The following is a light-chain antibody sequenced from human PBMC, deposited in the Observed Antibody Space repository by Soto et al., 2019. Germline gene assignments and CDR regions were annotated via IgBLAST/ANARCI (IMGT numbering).Light chain of an antibody. J-gene: IGKJ4*01. CDR3: QQHSNWPPKFT. CDR1: QSVSSY. CDR2: ETS. V-gene: IGKV3-11*01. Sequence: EIVLTQSPATLSLSPGERATLSCRASQSVSSYLTWYQQKPGQAPRLLFYETSNRATGIPARFSGSGSVTDFTLTISSLEPEDFAVYFCQQHSNWPPKFTFGGGTKVEIK.